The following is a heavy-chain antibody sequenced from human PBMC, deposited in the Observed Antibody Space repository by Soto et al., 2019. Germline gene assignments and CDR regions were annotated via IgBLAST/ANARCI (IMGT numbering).Heavy chain of an antibody. CDR3: ARAGDDCSTTTCYVINY. CDR1: GYTFTTYA. CDR2: INAGKGNT. Sequence: APVKVSCKASGYTFTTYAIHWVRQAPGQRLEWMAWINAGKGNTKYSQNFQGRVTVTRDTSASTAYMELNSLRSEDTAVYYCARAGDDCSTTTCYVINYWGQGSLVTVSS. V-gene: IGHV1-3*01. J-gene: IGHJ4*02. D-gene: IGHD2-2*01.